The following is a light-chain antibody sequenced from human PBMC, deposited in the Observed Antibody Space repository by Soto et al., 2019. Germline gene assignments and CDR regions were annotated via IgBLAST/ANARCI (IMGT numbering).Light chain of an antibody. CDR2: DAS. CDR1: QSVSSF. CDR3: QQRSDRPIT. V-gene: IGKV3-11*01. J-gene: IGKJ5*01. Sequence: EIVLTQSPATLSLSPGERATLSCRASQSVSSFLAWYQQKPGQAPRLLIYDASNRATGFPDRFSGSGSGTDFTLTISSLEPEDFAVYYWQQRSDRPITFGQGTRLEIK.